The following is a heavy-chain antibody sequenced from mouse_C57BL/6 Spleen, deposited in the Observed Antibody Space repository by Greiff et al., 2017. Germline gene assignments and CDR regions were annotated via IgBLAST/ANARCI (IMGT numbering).Heavy chain of an antibody. V-gene: IGHV1-52*01. Sequence: QVQLQQPGAELVRPGSSVKLSCKASGYTFTSYWMHWVKQRPIQGLEWIGNIDPSDSETHYNQKFKDKATLTVDKSSSTAYMQLSSLTSEDSAVYYCASPTGTDWYFDVWGTGTTVTVSS. CDR2: IDPSDSET. J-gene: IGHJ1*03. D-gene: IGHD4-1*02. CDR1: GYTFTSYW. CDR3: ASPTGTDWYFDV.